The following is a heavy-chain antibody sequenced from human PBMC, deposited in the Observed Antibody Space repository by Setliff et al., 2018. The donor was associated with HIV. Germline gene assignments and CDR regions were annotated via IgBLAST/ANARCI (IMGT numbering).Heavy chain of an antibody. CDR2: LASYNDDA. V-gene: IGHV1-18*01. J-gene: IGHJ4*02. CDR3: ARGQYGDELFDY. CDR1: GYTFTNYG. Sequence: ASVKVSCKASGYTFTNYGITWVRQAPGHGLDWMGWLASYNDDANYAQNLQGRVTMTTDKSTSTAYMELRSLRSDDTAVYYCARGQYGDELFDYWGQGTLVTVSS. D-gene: IGHD4-17*01.